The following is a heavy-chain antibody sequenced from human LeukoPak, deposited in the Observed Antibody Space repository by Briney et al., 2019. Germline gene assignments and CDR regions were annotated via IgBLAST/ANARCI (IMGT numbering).Heavy chain of an antibody. D-gene: IGHD3-16*01. V-gene: IGHV1-46*01. Sequence: ASVKVSCKASGYTFTSYYIHWVRQAPGQGLEWMGIINPSGGSTSYAQKFQSRITMTRDTSTSTVYMELSSLRSEDTAIYYCARDSANWGYAFDIWGLGTMVTVSS. CDR1: GYTFTSYY. CDR2: INPSGGST. J-gene: IGHJ3*02. CDR3: ARDSANWGYAFDI.